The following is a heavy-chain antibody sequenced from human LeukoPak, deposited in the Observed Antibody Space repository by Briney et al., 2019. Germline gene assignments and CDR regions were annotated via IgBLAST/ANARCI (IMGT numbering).Heavy chain of an antibody. V-gene: IGHV1-24*01. CDR2: FDPEDGET. CDR3: ATPYYYDSSGYLYAFDI. J-gene: IGHJ3*02. D-gene: IGHD3-22*01. CDR1: GYTLTELS. Sequence: ASVKVSCKVSGYTLTELSMHWVRQAPGKGLEWMGGFDPEDGETIYAQKFQGRVTMTEDTSTDTAYMELSRLRSEDTAVYYCATPYYYDSSGYLYAFDIWGQGTMVTVSS.